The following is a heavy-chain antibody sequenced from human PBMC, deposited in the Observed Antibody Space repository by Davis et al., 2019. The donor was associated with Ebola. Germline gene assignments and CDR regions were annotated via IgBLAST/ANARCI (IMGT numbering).Heavy chain of an antibody. CDR3: ARAIGGPKDY. D-gene: IGHD3-10*01. CDR1: GFTFSTYW. V-gene: IGHV3-74*01. J-gene: IGHJ4*02. Sequence: GESLKISCAASGFTFSTYWMHWVRQAPGKGLVWVSRINSDGSSTRYADSVKGRFTISRDNAKNSLYLQMNSLRAEDTAVYYCARAIGGPKDYWGQGTLVTVSS. CDR2: INSDGSST.